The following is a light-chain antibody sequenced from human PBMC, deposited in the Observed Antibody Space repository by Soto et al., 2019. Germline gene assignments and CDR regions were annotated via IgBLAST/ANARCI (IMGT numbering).Light chain of an antibody. CDR1: QGISSY. CDR2: AAS. J-gene: IGKJ2*01. CDR3: QQSYSTPPT. Sequence: DIQMTQSPSSLSASVGDRVSIACRASQGISSYLNWYQQKPGKAPNLLIYAASSLQSGVPSRFSGSGSGTDFNLTISSLQPEDFAIYYCQQSYSTPPTFGQGTKLEI. V-gene: IGKV1-39*01.